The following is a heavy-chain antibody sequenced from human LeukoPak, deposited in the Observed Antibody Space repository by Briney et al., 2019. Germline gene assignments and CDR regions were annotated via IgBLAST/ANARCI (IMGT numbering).Heavy chain of an antibody. CDR3: ATAHYDSSGYYYDY. CDR1: GFTFSSYE. D-gene: IGHD3-22*01. CDR2: ISSSGSTI. Sequence: GGSLRLSCAASGFTFSSYEMNWVRQAPGKGLEWVSYISSSGSTIYYADSAKGRFTISRDNAKNSLYLQMNSLRAEDTAVYYCATAHYDSSGYYYDYWGQGTLVTVSS. J-gene: IGHJ4*02. V-gene: IGHV3-48*03.